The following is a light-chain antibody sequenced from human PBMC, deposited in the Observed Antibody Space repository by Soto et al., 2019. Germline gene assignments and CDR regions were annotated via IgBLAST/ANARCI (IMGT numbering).Light chain of an antibody. Sequence: DIQMTQSPSSLSASLGDRVTITCRASQSISVYLNWYQQKPGKAPQLLIDAASFLQTGVPSRFSGSGSGADFTLTISSLQPEDFATYDCQHSYVSPYTFGQGTNLDIK. CDR1: QSISVY. CDR3: QHSYVSPYT. V-gene: IGKV1-39*01. J-gene: IGKJ2*01. CDR2: AAS.